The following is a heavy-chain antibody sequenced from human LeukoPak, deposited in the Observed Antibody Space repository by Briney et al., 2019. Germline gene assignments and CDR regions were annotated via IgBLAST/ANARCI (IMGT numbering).Heavy chain of an antibody. CDR3: ARQGYDILTGYPLPFDY. D-gene: IGHD3-9*01. CDR1: GFTFSSYA. J-gene: IGHJ4*02. Sequence: GGSLRLSYAASGFTFSSYAMHWVRQAPGKGLEWVAVISYDGSNKYYADSVKGRFTISRDNSKNTLYLQMNNLRAEDTAVYYCARQGYDILTGYPLPFDYWGQGTLVTVSS. V-gene: IGHV3-30-3*01. CDR2: ISYDGSNK.